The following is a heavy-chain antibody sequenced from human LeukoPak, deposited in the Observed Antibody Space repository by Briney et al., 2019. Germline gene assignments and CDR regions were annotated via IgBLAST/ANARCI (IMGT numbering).Heavy chain of an antibody. CDR3: ARGHYGLDY. CDR1: GISFSSYW. Sequence: GGSLRLSCAASGISFSSYWMSWVRQAPGRGLEWVANISQGGSEKYYLDSVKGRFTISRDNAANSLYLQMNSLRAEDTAVYYCARGHYGLDYWGQGTLVTVSS. J-gene: IGHJ4*02. CDR2: ISQGGSEK. D-gene: IGHD3-10*01. V-gene: IGHV3-7*04.